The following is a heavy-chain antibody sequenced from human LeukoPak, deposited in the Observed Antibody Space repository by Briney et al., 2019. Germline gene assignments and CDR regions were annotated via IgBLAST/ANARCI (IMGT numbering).Heavy chain of an antibody. V-gene: IGHV4-4*02. CDR1: GGSISSSNW. CDR3: ARAGAAAGPFDY. J-gene: IGHJ4*02. CDR2: IYHSGST. D-gene: IGHD6-13*01. Sequence: SGTLSLTCAVSGGSISSSNWWSWVRRPPGKGMEWIGEIYHSGSTNYNPSLKSRVTISVDKSKNQFSLKLSSVTAADMAVYYCARAGAAAGPFDYWGQGTLVTVSS.